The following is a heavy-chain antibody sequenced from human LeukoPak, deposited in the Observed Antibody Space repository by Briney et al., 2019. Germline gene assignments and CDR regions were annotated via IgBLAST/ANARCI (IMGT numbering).Heavy chain of an antibody. V-gene: IGHV3-21*01. CDR1: GFTFSSYS. D-gene: IGHD1-26*01. CDR3: ARDFSLVGATKVHAFDI. Sequence: GGSLRLSCAASGFTFSSYSMNWVRQAPGKGLEWVSSITSSSSYIYYADSVKGRFTISRDNAKNSLYLQMNSLRAEDTAVYYCARDFSLVGATKVHAFDIWGQGAMVTVSS. CDR2: ITSSSSYI. J-gene: IGHJ3*02.